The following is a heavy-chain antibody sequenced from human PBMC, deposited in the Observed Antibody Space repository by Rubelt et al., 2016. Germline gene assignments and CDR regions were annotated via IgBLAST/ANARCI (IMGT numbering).Heavy chain of an antibody. J-gene: IGHJ6*02. Sequence: QVQLVQSGVEVKKPGASVKVSCKAYGYTFSSYGISWVRQAPGQGLEWMGWISAYNGKTNYAQKVKDRVSMTTDTTTSTAYMERRSLRSDDTAVYYCARPPDVYGVDVWGQGTTVTVSS. CDR3: ARPPDVYGVDV. CDR2: ISAYNGKT. CDR1: GYTFSSYG. V-gene: IGHV1-18*01.